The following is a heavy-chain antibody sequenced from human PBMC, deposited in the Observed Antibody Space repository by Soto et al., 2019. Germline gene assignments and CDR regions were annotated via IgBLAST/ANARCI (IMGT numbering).Heavy chain of an antibody. Sequence: EVQLVESGGGLIQPGGSLRLSCAVSGFTVSNNYMSWVRQAPGKGLEGVSVIYSGGYTAYGDSVKGRFTISRDNSKNTLYPQKNRGGGVDTVVFFCATHPGGGGYWGQGTLVTVSS. D-gene: IGHD3-10*01. CDR3: ATHPGGGGY. V-gene: IGHV3-53*01. CDR1: GFTVSNNY. J-gene: IGHJ4*02. CDR2: IYSGGYT.